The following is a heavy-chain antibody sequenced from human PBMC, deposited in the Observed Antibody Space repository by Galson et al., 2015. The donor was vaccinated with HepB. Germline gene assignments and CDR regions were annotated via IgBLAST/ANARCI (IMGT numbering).Heavy chain of an antibody. V-gene: IGHV3-30*04. CDR1: GFTFSSYA. Sequence: SLRLSCAASGFTFSSYAMHWVRQAPGKGLEWVAVISYDGSSKYYADSVKGRFTISRDNSKNTLYLQMNSLRAEDTAVYYCARDSSSWYLIVHYFDYWGQGTLVTVSS. D-gene: IGHD6-13*01. J-gene: IGHJ4*02. CDR3: ARDSSSWYLIVHYFDY. CDR2: ISYDGSSK.